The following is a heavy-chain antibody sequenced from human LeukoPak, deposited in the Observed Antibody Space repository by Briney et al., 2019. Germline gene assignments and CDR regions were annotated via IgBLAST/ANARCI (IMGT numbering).Heavy chain of an antibody. D-gene: IGHD2-15*01. CDR1: GGSISSGDYY. CDR2: IYYSGST. Sequence: PSETLSLTCTVSGGSISSGDYYWSWIRQPPGKGLEWIGYIYYSGSTYYNPSLKSRVTISVDTSKNQSSLKLSSVTAADTAVYYCGRAKALLYYYYGMDVWGKGTTVTVSS. J-gene: IGHJ6*04. CDR3: GRAKALLYYYYGMDV. V-gene: IGHV4-30-4*01.